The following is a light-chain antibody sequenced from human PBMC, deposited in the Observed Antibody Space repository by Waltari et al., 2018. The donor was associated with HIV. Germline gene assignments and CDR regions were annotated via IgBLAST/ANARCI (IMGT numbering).Light chain of an antibody. Sequence: SYELTQPPSVSVSPGQTASITCSGDNLGDKYVCWYKQKPGQSPVLVIYQDNKRPSGTPERFSGYNSGNTATLTIGGTQAMDEADYYCQAWDMSTPWVFGGGTELAVL. CDR2: QDN. V-gene: IGLV3-1*01. J-gene: IGLJ3*02. CDR3: QAWDMSTPWV. CDR1: NLGDKY.